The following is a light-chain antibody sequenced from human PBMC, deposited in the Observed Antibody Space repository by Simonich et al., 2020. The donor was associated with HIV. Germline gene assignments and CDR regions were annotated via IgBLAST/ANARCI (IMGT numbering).Light chain of an antibody. Sequence: DIVMTQTPLSLSVTPGQPASISCKSSQSLLHTDGRTYLYWYLQKPGQSPQLLIYEVSGRFSGVPDRFSGSGSGTDFTLKISRVEAEDVGLYYCMQYIHLPWTFGQGTKVEIK. CDR2: EVS. CDR1: QSLLHTDGRTY. CDR3: MQYIHLPWT. J-gene: IGKJ1*01. V-gene: IGKV2-29*02.